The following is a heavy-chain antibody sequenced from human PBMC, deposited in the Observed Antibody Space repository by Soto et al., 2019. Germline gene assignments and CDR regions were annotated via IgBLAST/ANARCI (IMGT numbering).Heavy chain of an antibody. J-gene: IGHJ5*02. CDR2: IYYSGST. D-gene: IGHD2-15*01. CDR3: ARDLRYCSGGSCYSNWFDP. CDR1: GGSVSSGSYY. Sequence: QVQLQESGPGLVKPSETLSLTCTVSGGSVSSGSYYWSWIRQPPGKGLEWIGYIYYSGSTNYNPSLKSRVTISVDTSKNQFSLKLSSVTAADTAVYYCARDLRYCSGGSCYSNWFDPWGQGTLVTVSS. V-gene: IGHV4-61*01.